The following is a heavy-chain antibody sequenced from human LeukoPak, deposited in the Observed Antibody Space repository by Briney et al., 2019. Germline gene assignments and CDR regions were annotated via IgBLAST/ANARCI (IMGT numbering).Heavy chain of an antibody. CDR1: GFTKESKS. Sequence: CEARGFTKESKSMRWVRQEKRKGLEYVSAISSNGGSTYYANSVKGRFTISRDNSKNTLYLQMGSLRAEDMAVYYCARGFFGSSLHYDIGGFDYWGQGTLVTVSS. CDR2: ISSNGGST. D-gene: IGHD3-9*01. V-gene: IGHV3-64*01. CDR3: ARGFFGSSLHYDIGGFDY. J-gene: IGHJ4*02.